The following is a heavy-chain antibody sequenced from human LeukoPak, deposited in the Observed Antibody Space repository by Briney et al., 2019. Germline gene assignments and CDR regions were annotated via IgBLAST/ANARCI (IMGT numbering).Heavy chain of an antibody. Sequence: GGSLRLSCAASGFNLSAYYMDWVRQGPGKGLVWVSRLKNDGRGTKCADSVKGRFTISRDDAKNILYLQMTSLTVEDAAVYYCARTTLETQYFDRWGQGTLVTVSS. CDR1: GFNLSAYY. V-gene: IGHV3-74*03. CDR2: LKNDGRGT. J-gene: IGHJ4*02. CDR3: ARTTLETQYFDR. D-gene: IGHD4-23*01.